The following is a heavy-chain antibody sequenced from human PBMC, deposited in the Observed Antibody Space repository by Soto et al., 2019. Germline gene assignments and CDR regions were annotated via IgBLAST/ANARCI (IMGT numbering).Heavy chain of an antibody. V-gene: IGHV3-23*01. CDR2: IIDSGRDT. CDR1: GFTCSSWA. J-gene: IGHJ6*02. CDR3: GKGRSYYYYYGVDV. D-gene: IGHD1-26*01. Sequence: GGSLRLACAASGFTCSSWAMGWVRQAPGKGLEWVSDIIDSGRDTYYADAVKGRFTISRDNSKSTLYLQMNSLRAEDTAVYYCGKGRSYYYYYGVDVWGQGTTVTVSS.